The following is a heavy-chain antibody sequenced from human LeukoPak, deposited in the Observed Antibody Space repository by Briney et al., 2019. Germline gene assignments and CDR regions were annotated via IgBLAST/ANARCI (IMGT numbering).Heavy chain of an antibody. D-gene: IGHD1-26*01. Sequence: PSETLSLTCTVSGDSISSSRFYWAWIRQPPGKGLEWIGSILYTGRTFYNPSLKSRVTISVDTSKNQFSLRLGSVTASDTAVYYCARWDVGATIDYWGQGTLVTVSS. J-gene: IGHJ4*02. V-gene: IGHV4-39*01. CDR2: ILYTGRT. CDR1: GDSISSSRFY. CDR3: ARWDVGATIDY.